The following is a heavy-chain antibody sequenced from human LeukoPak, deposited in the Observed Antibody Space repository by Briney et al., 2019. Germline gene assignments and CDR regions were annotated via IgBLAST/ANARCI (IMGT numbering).Heavy chain of an antibody. D-gene: IGHD4-17*01. CDR1: GFTFSSYA. V-gene: IGHV3-23*01. J-gene: IGHJ4*02. CDR3: AKDLTVTTISYFDY. Sequence: PGGSLRLSCAASGFTFSSYAMSWVRQAPGGWLEWVSSVSGGAGATYHADSVKGRFTISRHNSENTLYLQMNSLRAEDTAVYYCAKDLTVTTISYFDYWGQGTLVTVSS. CDR2: VSGGAGAT.